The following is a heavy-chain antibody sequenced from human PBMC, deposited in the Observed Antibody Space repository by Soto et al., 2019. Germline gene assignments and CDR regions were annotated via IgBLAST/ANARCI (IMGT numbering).Heavy chain of an antibody. CDR1: GGSFSGYY. Sequence: QVQLQQWGAGLLKPSETLSLTCAVSGGSFSGYYWSWIRQPPGKGLEWIGEMNDSGNTKYNASLESRVAISVDTSKGHFSLTLTSVTAADTAVYYCASPRWNYIYWGQGTPVAVSS. D-gene: IGHD1-7*01. CDR3: ASPRWNYIY. J-gene: IGHJ4*02. CDR2: MNDSGNT. V-gene: IGHV4-34*01.